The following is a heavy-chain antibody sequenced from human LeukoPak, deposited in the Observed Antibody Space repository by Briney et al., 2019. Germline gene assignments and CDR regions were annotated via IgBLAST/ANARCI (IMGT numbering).Heavy chain of an antibody. Sequence: GGSLRLSCSASGFTFSSYAMHWFRQAPGKRLEYVSAISSNGGSTYYADSVKGRFTISRDNSKNTLYLQMSSLRAEDTAVYYCVKDRYYGGNSRSYYYYGMDVWGQGTTVTVSS. D-gene: IGHD4-23*01. J-gene: IGHJ6*02. V-gene: IGHV3-64D*06. CDR3: VKDRYYGGNSRSYYYYGMDV. CDR1: GFTFSSYA. CDR2: ISSNGGST.